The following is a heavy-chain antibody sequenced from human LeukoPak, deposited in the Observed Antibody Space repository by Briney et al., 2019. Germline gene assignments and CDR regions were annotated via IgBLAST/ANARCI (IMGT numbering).Heavy chain of an antibody. Sequence: SQTLSLTCAISGDSVSSNSAAWSWIRQSPSRGLEWLGMTYYKSQWYNDYAVSVKSRVTIKPDTSKNQFPLHLNSVTPEDTAVYYCARDLDYGSPNYFDYWGQGTLVTVSS. V-gene: IGHV6-1*01. J-gene: IGHJ4*02. CDR3: ARDLDYGSPNYFDY. CDR1: GDSVSSNSAA. CDR2: TYYKSQWYN. D-gene: IGHD3-10*01.